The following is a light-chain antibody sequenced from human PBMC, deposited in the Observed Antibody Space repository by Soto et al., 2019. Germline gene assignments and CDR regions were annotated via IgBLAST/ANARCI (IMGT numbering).Light chain of an antibody. Sequence: EFVLTQSPGTLSLSPGERATLSCRASQTVRNNYLAWYQQKPGQAPRLLIYGASTRATGVPARFSGSGSETDFTLTISNLQSEDCAVYYCQHYNNWPPYTFGQGTKVDIK. CDR2: GAS. V-gene: IGKV3D-15*01. J-gene: IGKJ2*01. CDR1: QTVRNN. CDR3: QHYNNWPPYT.